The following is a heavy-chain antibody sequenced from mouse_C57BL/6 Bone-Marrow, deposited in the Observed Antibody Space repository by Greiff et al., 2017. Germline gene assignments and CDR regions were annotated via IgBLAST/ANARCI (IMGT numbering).Heavy chain of an antibody. Sequence: EVQGVESGGGLVKPGGSLKLSCAASGFTFSSYAMSWVRQTPEKRLEWVATISDGGSYTYYPDNVKGRFTISRDNAKNNLYLQMSHLKSEDTAKYYCARDPMRGMDYWGQGTSVTVSS. CDR3: ARDPMRGMDY. CDR1: GFTFSSYA. J-gene: IGHJ4*01. V-gene: IGHV5-4*01. CDR2: ISDGGSYT. D-gene: IGHD2-3*01.